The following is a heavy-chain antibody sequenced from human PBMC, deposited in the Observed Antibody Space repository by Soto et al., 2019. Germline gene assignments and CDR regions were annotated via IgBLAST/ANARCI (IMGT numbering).Heavy chain of an antibody. CDR3: ARDLIIADTPGDDFDY. J-gene: IGHJ4*02. D-gene: IGHD5-12*01. CDR1: GFTFTTYW. CDR2: ITPDGGST. Sequence: EVQLVESGGGLVQPGGSLRLSCATSGFTFTTYWMHWVRQAPGKGLMWVSRITPDGGSTSYADSVKGRFTISRDNAKNPLYLQMTGLRAEDTSIYYCARDLIIADTPGDDFDYWGQGTLVAVSS. V-gene: IGHV3-74*01.